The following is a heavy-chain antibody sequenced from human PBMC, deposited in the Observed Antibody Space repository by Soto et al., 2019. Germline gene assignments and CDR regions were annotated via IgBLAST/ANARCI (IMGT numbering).Heavy chain of an antibody. J-gene: IGHJ4*02. Sequence: QVQLVESGGGVVQPGRSLRLSCEASGFTFSSYGMHWVRQAPGQGLEWVAVISYDGSNKYYADSVKGRFTISRDNSKNTLYLQMNSLRAEDTAVYYCAKDFEATVTATPYPYWGQGTLVTVSS. CDR3: AKDFEATVTATPYPY. V-gene: IGHV3-30*18. D-gene: IGHD4-17*01. CDR1: GFTFSSYG. CDR2: ISYDGSNK.